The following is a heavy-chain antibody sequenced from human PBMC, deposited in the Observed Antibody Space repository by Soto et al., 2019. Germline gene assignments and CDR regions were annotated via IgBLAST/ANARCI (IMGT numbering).Heavy chain of an antibody. CDR1: GYTFTGYD. Sequence: PEGCLGVFCASAGYTFTGYDLTWNRQAPGKGLDWVSGISPSGDTTYYADSVKGRFTISRDNSKTVLYLQMNSLRAEDTAVYYCAFNCTANPFYWGQGTLVIVAS. V-gene: IGHV3-23*01. CDR2: ISPSGDTT. D-gene: IGHD2-8*02. J-gene: IGHJ4*02. CDR3: AFNCTANPFY.